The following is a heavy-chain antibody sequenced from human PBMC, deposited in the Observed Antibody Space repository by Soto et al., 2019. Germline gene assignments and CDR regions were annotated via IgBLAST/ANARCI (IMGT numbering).Heavy chain of an antibody. V-gene: IGHV4-34*01. CDR2: INHSGST. CDR1: GGSFSGYY. J-gene: IGHJ4*02. Sequence: PSETLSLTCAVYGGSFSGYYWSWIRQPPGKGLEWIGEINHSGSTNYNPSLKSRVTISVDTSKNQFSLKLSSVTVADTAVYYCARHVVPAANYFAYWGQGTLVTVSS. CDR3: ARHVVPAANYFAY. D-gene: IGHD2-2*01.